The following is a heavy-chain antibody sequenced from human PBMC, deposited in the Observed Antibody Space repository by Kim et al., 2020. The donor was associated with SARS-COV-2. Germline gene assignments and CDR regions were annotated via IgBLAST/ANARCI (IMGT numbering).Heavy chain of an antibody. Sequence: GGSLRLSCTASGFMFGDSTMTWIRQAPGKGLEWVGFIRKKADGGTTEYAASVKGRFSISRDDSKSIVYLQMNSLKTEDTAVYYCTIDHPRLLAYWGQGTLVTVSS. V-gene: IGHV3-49*03. D-gene: IGHD5-12*01. CDR2: IRKKADGGTT. CDR3: TIDHPRLLAY. J-gene: IGHJ4*02. CDR1: GFMFGDST.